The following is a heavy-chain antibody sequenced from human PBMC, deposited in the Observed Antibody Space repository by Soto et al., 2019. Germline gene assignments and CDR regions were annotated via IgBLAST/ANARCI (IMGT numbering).Heavy chain of an antibody. CDR1: GDTFNSFG. CDR3: AIEVWGRGGYYLDS. J-gene: IGHJ4*02. CDR2: IIPVFGTT. Sequence: QVHVVQSGDEVKKPGSSVKVTCKAFGDTFNSFGINWVRQAPGQGLEWMGGIIPVFGTTKYAQKFRDRVTLVADGSTSTSYMELSSLTSDDTAVYYCAIEVWGRGGYYLDSWGQGTLVTVSS. D-gene: IGHD7-27*01. V-gene: IGHV1-69*01.